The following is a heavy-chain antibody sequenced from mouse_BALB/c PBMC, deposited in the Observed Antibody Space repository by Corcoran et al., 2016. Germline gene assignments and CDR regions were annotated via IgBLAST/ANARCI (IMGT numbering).Heavy chain of an antibody. Sequence: EVLLQQSGPELVKPGASVKIPCKASGYTFTDYNMDWVKQSNGKSLDWIGDITPNNGGTIYNQKFKGKATLTVDKSSSPAYKELRSLTSEDTAVYYCARKYYYGSSLYAMDYWGQGTSVTVSS. V-gene: IGHV1-18*01. CDR3: ARKYYYGSSLYAMDY. J-gene: IGHJ4*01. CDR2: ITPNNGGT. D-gene: IGHD1-1*01. CDR1: GYTFTDYN.